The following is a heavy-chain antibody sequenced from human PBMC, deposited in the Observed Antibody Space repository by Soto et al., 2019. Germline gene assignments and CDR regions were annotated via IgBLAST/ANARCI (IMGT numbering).Heavy chain of an antibody. J-gene: IGHJ4*02. CDR1: GFTFSSYA. CDR3: ATPPDYNWNDY. V-gene: IGHV3-23*01. Sequence: EVQLLESGGGLVQPGGSLRLSCAASGFTFSSYAMSWVRQAPGKGLEWISAVSGSGGSTYYADSVKGRFTNSRDNSKDTLYLQMNNPRAEDTAVYYCATPPDYNWNDYWGQGTLVTVSS. D-gene: IGHD1-20*01. CDR2: VSGSGGST.